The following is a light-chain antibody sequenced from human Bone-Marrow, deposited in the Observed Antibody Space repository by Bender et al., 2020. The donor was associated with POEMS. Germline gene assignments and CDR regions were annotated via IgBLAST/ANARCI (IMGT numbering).Light chain of an antibody. J-gene: IGLJ2*01. Sequence: QSVLTQPPSVSGAPGQRVTISCTGSSSNTGSGYDINWYQQHPGKAPKLMIYDVSNRPSGVSNRFSGSKSGNTASLTISGLQADDEADYYCCSYAGDTSFEIFGGGTELTVL. CDR2: DVS. CDR1: SSNTGSGYD. V-gene: IGLV1-40*01. CDR3: CSYAGDTSFEI.